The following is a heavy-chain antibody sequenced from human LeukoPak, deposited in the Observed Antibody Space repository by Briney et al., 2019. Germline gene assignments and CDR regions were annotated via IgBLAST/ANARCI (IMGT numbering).Heavy chain of an antibody. V-gene: IGHV3-23*01. CDR1: GFTFSSYA. Sequence: GGSLRLSCAASGFTFSSYAMSWVRQAPGKGLEWVSAISGSGGSTYYADSVKGRFTISRDNSKNTLYLQMNSLRAEGTAVYYCAKGGTYYYDSSGYYRDAFDIWGQGTMVTVSS. D-gene: IGHD3-22*01. J-gene: IGHJ3*02. CDR2: ISGSGGST. CDR3: AKGGTYYYDSSGYYRDAFDI.